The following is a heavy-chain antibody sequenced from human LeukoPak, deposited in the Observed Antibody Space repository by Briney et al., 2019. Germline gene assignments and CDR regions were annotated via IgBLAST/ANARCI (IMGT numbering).Heavy chain of an antibody. D-gene: IGHD6-19*01. Sequence: PSETLSLTCTVSGGSISSYYWSWIRQSPGKGLEWIAYIHYSGSSKYNPSLNSRVTISVDTSKNHFSLILRSVTAADTAVYYCARDRGSVAGFDYWGQGTLVTVSS. CDR1: GGSISSYY. CDR3: ARDRGSVAGFDY. J-gene: IGHJ4*02. V-gene: IGHV4-59*01. CDR2: IHYSGSS.